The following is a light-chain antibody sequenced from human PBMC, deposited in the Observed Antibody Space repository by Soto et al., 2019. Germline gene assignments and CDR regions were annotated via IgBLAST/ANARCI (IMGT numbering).Light chain of an antibody. CDR3: SSYTRSTTLAV. CDR2: DVT. Sequence: QSALTQPASVSGSPGQSITISCTGTSSDVGAYNYVSWYQQHPGKAPKLMIYDVTNRPSGVSSRFSGSKSGNTASLTISGLQAEDEADYYCSSYTRSTTLAVFGGGTKLTVL. J-gene: IGLJ2*01. V-gene: IGLV2-14*01. CDR1: SSDVGAYNY.